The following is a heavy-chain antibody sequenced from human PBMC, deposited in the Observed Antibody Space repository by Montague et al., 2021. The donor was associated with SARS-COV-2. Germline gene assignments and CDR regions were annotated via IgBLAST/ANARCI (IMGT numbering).Heavy chain of an antibody. J-gene: IGHJ5*02. Sequence: SETLSLTCTVSGGSIYSYYWSWVRQPPGKGLEWIGHVSYSGRTXXXPSXXXRVTMSVDTSKNHFSLRPSSVTAADTAVYYCVRDTQYYDDNAWDDWFDPWGQGTLVTVSS. CDR1: GGSIYSYY. CDR2: VSYSGRT. CDR3: VRDTQYYDDNAWDDWFDP. D-gene: IGHD3-16*01. V-gene: IGHV4-59*01.